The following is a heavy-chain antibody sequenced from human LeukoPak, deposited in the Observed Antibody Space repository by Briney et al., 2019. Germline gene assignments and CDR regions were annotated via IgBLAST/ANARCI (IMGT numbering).Heavy chain of an antibody. V-gene: IGHV1-69*01. D-gene: IGHD6-13*01. CDR1: GGTFSSYA. J-gene: IGHJ5*02. Sequence: SVKVSCKASGGTFSSYAISWVRQAPGQGLEWMGGIIPIFGTANYAQKFQGRVTITADESTSTAYMELSSLRSEDTAVYYCARDRDIAAAGPGGWFDPWGQGTLVTVSS. CDR2: IIPIFGTA. CDR3: ARDRDIAAAGPGGWFDP.